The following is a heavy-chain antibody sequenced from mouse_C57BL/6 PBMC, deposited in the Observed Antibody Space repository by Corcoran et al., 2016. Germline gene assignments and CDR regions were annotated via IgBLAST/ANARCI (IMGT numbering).Heavy chain of an antibody. V-gene: IGHV1-26*01. J-gene: IGHJ4*01. CDR3: ASLTARDYAMDY. CDR2: INPNNGGT. CDR1: GYTFTDYY. Sequence: EVQLQQSGPELVKPGASVKISCKASGYTFTDYYMNWVKQSHGKSLEWFGDINPNNGGTSYNQKFKGKATLTVDKSSSTAYMELRSLTSEDSAVYYCASLTARDYAMDYWGQGTSVTVSS. D-gene: IGHD3-3*01.